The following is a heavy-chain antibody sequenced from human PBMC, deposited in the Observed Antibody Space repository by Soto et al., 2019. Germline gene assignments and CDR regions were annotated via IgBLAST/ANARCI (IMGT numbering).Heavy chain of an antibody. CDR3: ARAGGTTVTGLWHFDS. CDR1: GFTFNTYS. CDR2: IWSDGTQK. J-gene: IGHJ4*02. Sequence: QVQLEESGGGVVQPGRSLRLSCEASGFTFNTYSMHWVRQPPGKGLEWLAAIWSDGTQKYYADSVKGRFIISRDNSKKTLSLEMNSLRAEDTAVYYCARAGGTTVTGLWHFDSWGQGTLVTVSS. D-gene: IGHD4-17*01. V-gene: IGHV3-33*01.